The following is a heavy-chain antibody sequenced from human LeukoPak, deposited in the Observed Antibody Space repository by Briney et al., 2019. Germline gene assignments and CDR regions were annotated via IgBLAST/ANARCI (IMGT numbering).Heavy chain of an antibody. V-gene: IGHV4-30-2*01. CDR1: GGSISSGGYS. CDR3: ARAPLCIASGWSDP. Sequence: SQTLSLTCAVSGGSISSGGYSWSWIRQPPGKGLEWIGYIYHSGSTYYNPSLKSRVTISVDRSKNQFSLQLSSVTAADTAVYYCARAPLCIASGWSDPWGQGTLVTVSS. J-gene: IGHJ5*02. D-gene: IGHD6-13*01. CDR2: IYHSGST.